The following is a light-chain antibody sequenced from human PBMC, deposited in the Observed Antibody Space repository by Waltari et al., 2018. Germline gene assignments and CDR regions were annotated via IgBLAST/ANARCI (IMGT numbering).Light chain of an antibody. Sequence: ETVMTQSPATLSVSPGESATLSCRASQSVSTNLAWYQQKSGQAPRLLIYGASTRATGIPARFSGSGSATEFTLTISSLQSEDFAVYYCQHYNNWPRTFGQGTKVEIK. CDR1: QSVSTN. CDR3: QHYNNWPRT. V-gene: IGKV3-15*01. J-gene: IGKJ1*01. CDR2: GAS.